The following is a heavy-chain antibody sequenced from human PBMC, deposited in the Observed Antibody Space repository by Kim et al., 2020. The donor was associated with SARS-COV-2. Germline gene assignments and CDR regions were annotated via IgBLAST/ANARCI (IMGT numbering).Heavy chain of an antibody. CDR3: ARRAPVVAATRGLDY. Sequence: PSLKSRVTISVDTSKNQFSLKLSSVTAADTAVYYCARRAPVVAATRGLDYWGQGTLVTVSS. D-gene: IGHD2-15*01. J-gene: IGHJ4*02. V-gene: IGHV4-34*01.